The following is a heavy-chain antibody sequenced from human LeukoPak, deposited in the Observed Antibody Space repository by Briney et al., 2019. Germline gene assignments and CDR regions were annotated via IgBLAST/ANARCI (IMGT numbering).Heavy chain of an antibody. CDR3: ARVGGSSWYSGYYYYYYMDV. D-gene: IGHD6-13*01. CDR2: IIPILGIA. J-gene: IGHJ6*03. Sequence: ASVKVSCKASGGTFGSYAISWVRQAPGQGLEWMGRIIPILGIANYAQKFQGRVTITADKSTSTAYMELSSLRSEDTAVYYCARVGGSSWYSGYYYYYYMDVWGKGTTVTVSS. V-gene: IGHV1-69*04. CDR1: GGTFGSYA.